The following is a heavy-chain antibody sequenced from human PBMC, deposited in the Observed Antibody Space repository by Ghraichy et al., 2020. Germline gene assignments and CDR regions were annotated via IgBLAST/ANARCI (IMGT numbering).Heavy chain of an antibody. CDR1: VFSLSTCGMR. J-gene: IGHJ6*04. CDR3: TRMDV. CDR2: IDWDDDK. Sequence: QTLSLTCTFSVFSLSTCGMRVSWVRQPPGKALEWLARIDWDDDKFYNTSLKTRLTISKDTSRNQVVLTMTNMDPVDTATYFCTRMDVWGKGTTVTVSS. V-gene: IGHV2-70*04.